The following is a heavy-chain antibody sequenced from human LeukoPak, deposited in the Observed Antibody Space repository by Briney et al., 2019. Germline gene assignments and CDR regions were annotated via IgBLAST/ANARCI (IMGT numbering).Heavy chain of an antibody. CDR3: AAGGGSTFDP. CDR2: ISFDGANT. J-gene: IGHJ5*02. D-gene: IGHD1-26*01. V-gene: IGHV3-23*01. CDR1: GLTFSDHA. Sequence: GGSLRLSCVVSGLTFSDHAWGWVRLAPGEGLEWMSSISFDGANTWYGDSVKGRFTISRDNSRNTVSLQMNSLRADDTAVYYCAAGGGSTFDPWGQGTLVTVSS.